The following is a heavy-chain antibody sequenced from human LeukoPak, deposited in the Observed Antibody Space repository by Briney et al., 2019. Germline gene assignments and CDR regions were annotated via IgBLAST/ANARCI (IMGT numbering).Heavy chain of an antibody. D-gene: IGHD2-2*03. CDR2: IYPGDSET. J-gene: IGHJ3*01. Sequence: GESLKISCKASGYTFSDYWIGWVRHMPGKGLEWMTIIYPGDSETRYSPSLQGQVTISADKSINTAYLQWSSLKASYSGMYDCARQRGYRMTKDGFDVWGQGTMVTVSS. V-gene: IGHV5-51*01. CDR3: ARQRGYRMTKDGFDV. CDR1: GYTFSDYW.